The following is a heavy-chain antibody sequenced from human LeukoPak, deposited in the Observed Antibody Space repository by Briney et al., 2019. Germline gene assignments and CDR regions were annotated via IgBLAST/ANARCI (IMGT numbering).Heavy chain of an antibody. J-gene: IGHJ5*02. CDR2: INPNSGGT. CDR3: ARGRXXXXXXXXXXDX. Sequence: ASVKVSCKASGYTFTGYYIHWVRQAPGQGLECVGWINPNSGGTNYAQKFQGRVTMTRDTSISTAYMELSRLRSDDTAVYYCARGRXXXXXXXXXXDXWGQXTLVTVSS. CDR1: GYTFTGYY. V-gene: IGHV1-2*02.